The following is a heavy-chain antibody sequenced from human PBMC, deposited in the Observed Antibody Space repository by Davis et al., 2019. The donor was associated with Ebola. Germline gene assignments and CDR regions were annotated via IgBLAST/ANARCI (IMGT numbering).Heavy chain of an antibody. CDR2: IYSGGST. Sequence: GESLKISCAASGFTVSSNYMSWARQAPGKGLEWVSVIYSGGSTYYADSVKGRFTISRDNAKNSLYLQMNSLRAEDTAVYYCARDHVDMGGYDSGFDPWGQGTLVTVSS. J-gene: IGHJ5*02. V-gene: IGHV3-53*01. CDR1: GFTVSSNY. CDR3: ARDHVDMGGYDSGFDP. D-gene: IGHD5-12*01.